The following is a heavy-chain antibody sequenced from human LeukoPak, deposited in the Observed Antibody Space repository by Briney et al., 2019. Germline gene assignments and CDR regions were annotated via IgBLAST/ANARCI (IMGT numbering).Heavy chain of an antibody. CDR2: ISSSSSYI. CDR3: ASRARSSWYGGYYFDY. D-gene: IGHD6-13*01. CDR1: GLTFRTHS. V-gene: IGHV3-21*01. J-gene: IGHJ4*02. Sequence: PGGSLRLSCTVSGLTFRTHSMNWVRQVPGKGLEWVSSISSSSSYIYYADSVKGRFTISRDNAKNSLYLQMNSLRAEDTAVYYCASRARSSWYGGYYFDYWGQGTLVTVSS.